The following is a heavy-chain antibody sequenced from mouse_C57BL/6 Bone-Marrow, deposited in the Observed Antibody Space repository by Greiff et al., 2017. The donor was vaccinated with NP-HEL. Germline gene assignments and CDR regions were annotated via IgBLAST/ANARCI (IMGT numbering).Heavy chain of an antibody. CDR3: ARGGRSRGYFDY. J-gene: IGHJ2*01. Sequence: QVQLQQPGAELVKPGASVKLSCKASGYTFTSYWMHWVKQRPGRGLEWIGRIDPTSGGTKYNEKFKSKATLTVDTPSSTAYMQLSSLTSEDSAVYYCARGGRSRGYFDYWGQGTTLTVSS. CDR1: GYTFTSYW. CDR2: IDPTSGGT. V-gene: IGHV1-72*01.